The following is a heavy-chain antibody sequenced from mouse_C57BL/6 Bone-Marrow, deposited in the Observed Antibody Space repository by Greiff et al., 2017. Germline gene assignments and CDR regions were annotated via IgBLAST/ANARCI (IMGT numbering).Heavy chain of an antibody. V-gene: IGHV1-55*01. CDR1: GYTFTSYW. D-gene: IGHD2-10*01. CDR2: IYPGSGST. Sequence: QVQLQQPGAEPVKPGASVKMSCKASGYTFTSYWITWVKQRPGQGLEWIGDIYPGSGSTNYNEKFKSKATLTVDTSSSTAYMQLSSLTSEDSAFYDCARPYCGNWWYFDVWGTGTTVTVSA. J-gene: IGHJ1*03. CDR3: ARPYCGNWWYFDV.